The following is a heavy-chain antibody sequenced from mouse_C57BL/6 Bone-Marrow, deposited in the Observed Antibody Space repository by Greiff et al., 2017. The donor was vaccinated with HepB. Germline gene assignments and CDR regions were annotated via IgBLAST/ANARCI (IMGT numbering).Heavy chain of an antibody. CDR2: INPSTGGT. D-gene: IGHD2-3*01. Sequence: VQLQQSGPELVKPGASVKISCKASGYSFTGYYMNWVKQSPEKSLEWIGEINPSTGGTTYNQKFKAKATLTVDKSSSTAYMQLKSLTSEDSAVYYCARSGLLDYFDYGGQGTTLTVSS. J-gene: IGHJ2*01. CDR1: GYSFTGYY. CDR3: ARSGLLDYFDY. V-gene: IGHV1-42*01.